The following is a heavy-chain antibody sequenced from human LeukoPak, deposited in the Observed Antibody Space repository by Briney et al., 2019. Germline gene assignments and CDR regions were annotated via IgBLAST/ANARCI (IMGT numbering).Heavy chain of an antibody. Sequence: GSLRLSCAAPGFTFSTYAMSWVRQAPGKGLEWVSAISGSGANTYYADSVKGRFTVSRDNSKNTLYLQMNSLRAEDTAVYYCAKDRIAVPGTDRFEYFDYWGQGTLVTVSS. V-gene: IGHV3-23*01. D-gene: IGHD6-19*01. CDR1: GFTFSTYA. CDR2: ISGSGANT. J-gene: IGHJ4*02. CDR3: AKDRIAVPGTDRFEYFDY.